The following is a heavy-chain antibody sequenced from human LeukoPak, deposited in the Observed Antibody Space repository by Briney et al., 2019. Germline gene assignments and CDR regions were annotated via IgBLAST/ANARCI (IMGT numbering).Heavy chain of an antibody. CDR1: GFTFNSYA. CDR3: AKVGLRYFDWLLSLFDY. CDR2: ISGSGGST. J-gene: IGHJ4*02. Sequence: PGASLRLSCAASGFTFNSYAMSCVRQAPGKGLEGGSAISGSGGSTYYADSVKGRFTISRDNSKNTLYLQMNGLRAEDTAVYYCAKVGLRYFDWLLSLFDYWGQGTLVTVSS. V-gene: IGHV3-23*01. D-gene: IGHD3-9*01.